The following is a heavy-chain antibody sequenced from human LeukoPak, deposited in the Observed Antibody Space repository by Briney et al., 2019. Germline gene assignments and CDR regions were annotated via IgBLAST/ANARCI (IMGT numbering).Heavy chain of an antibody. J-gene: IGHJ4*02. V-gene: IGHV3-7*01. CDR2: IKQDGSEK. CDR1: GLTFSSYW. D-gene: IGHD3-22*01. CDR3: ARDASHLGYYDSSGDDY. Sequence: PGGSLRLSCAASGLTFSSYWMSWVRQAPGKGLEWVANIKQDGSEKYYVDSVKGRFTISRDNAKNSLYLQMNSLRAEDTAVYYCARDASHLGYYDSSGDDYWGQGTLVTVSS.